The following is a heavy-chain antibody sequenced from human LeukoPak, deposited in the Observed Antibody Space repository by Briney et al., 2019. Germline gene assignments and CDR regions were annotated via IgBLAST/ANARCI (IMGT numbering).Heavy chain of an antibody. CDR2: IYYSGST. CDR1: GGSISSYY. V-gene: IGHV4-59*01. CDR3: ARGRGPDYDFWSGSYYMDV. J-gene: IGHJ6*03. Sequence: SETLSLTCTVSGGSISSYYWSWIRQPPGKGLEWIGYIYYSGSTNYSPSLKSRVTISVDTSKNQFSLKLSSVTAADTAVYYCARGRGPDYDFWSGSYYMDVWGKGTTVTVSS. D-gene: IGHD3-3*01.